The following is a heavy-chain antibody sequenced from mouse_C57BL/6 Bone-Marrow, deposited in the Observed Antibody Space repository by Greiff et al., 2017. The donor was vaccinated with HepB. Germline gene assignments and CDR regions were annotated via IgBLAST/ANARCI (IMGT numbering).Heavy chain of an antibody. CDR3: ASLYYGSSPWFAY. J-gene: IGHJ3*01. V-gene: IGHV5-12*01. D-gene: IGHD1-1*01. CDR2: ISNGGGST. Sequence: DVMLVESGGGLVQPGGSLKLSCAASGFTFSDYYMYWVRQTPEKRLEWVAYISNGGGSTYYPDTVKGRFTISRDNAKNTLYLQMSRLKSEDTAMYYCASLYYGSSPWFAYWGQGTLVTVSA. CDR1: GFTFSDYY.